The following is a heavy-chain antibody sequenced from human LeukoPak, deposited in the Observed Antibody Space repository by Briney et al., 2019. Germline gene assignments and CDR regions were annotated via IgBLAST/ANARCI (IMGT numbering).Heavy chain of an antibody. D-gene: IGHD6-13*01. V-gene: IGHV3-48*03. CDR3: ARESLAAGTFDS. CDR1: GFTFSSYE. J-gene: IGHJ4*02. Sequence: GGSLRLSCAASGFTFSSYEMNWVRQAPGKGLEWVPYISSSGSTIYYADSVKGRFTISRDNAKNSLYLQMNSLRAEDTAVYYCARESLAAGTFDSWGQGTLVTVSS. CDR2: ISSSGSTI.